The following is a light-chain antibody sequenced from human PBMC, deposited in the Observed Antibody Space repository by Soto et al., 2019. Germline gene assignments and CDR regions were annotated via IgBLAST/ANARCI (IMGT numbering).Light chain of an antibody. V-gene: IGKV3-20*01. CDR1: QSLSRSS. CDR2: GAS. CDR3: QQYGSSPRT. Sequence: EIVLTRSPGTLSLSPGDRATLSCRASQSLSRSSLAWYQQKPGRAPRLLIYGASSRATGIPDRFSGSGSGTDFTLTISRLEPEDFAVYYCQQYGSSPRTFGQGTKVEIK. J-gene: IGKJ1*01.